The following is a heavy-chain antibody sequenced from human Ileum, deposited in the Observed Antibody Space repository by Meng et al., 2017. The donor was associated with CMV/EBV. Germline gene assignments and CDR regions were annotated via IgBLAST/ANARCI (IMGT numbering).Heavy chain of an antibody. CDR1: GFTFSDFH. CDR3: ARRWAIAGLDY. CDR2: ITDRYST. Sequence: GESLKISCAASGFTFSDFHFSWVRQAPGQGLEWLAYITDRYSTSYADSLQGRFTISRDNARTSVYLQLENLRVEDTAVYFCARRWAIAGLDYRGQGTLVTVSS. V-gene: IGHV3-11*04. D-gene: IGHD6-13*01. J-gene: IGHJ4*02.